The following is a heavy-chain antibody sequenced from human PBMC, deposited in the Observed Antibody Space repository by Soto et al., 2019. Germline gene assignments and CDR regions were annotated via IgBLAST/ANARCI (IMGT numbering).Heavy chain of an antibody. CDR2: ITPGGGTT. D-gene: IGHD3-16*01. V-gene: IGHV3-23*01. CDR3: AKDRGGEFTSSRYFDY. Sequence: PXETLRLSCAASGFGFSSYAMSWVRQAPGRGLEWVSGITPGGGTTNYADSVKGRFTISRDNSNNTLYLETNSLRVEDTAIYYCAKDRGGEFTSSRYFDYWGQGTLVTVSS. CDR1: GFGFSSYA. J-gene: IGHJ4*02.